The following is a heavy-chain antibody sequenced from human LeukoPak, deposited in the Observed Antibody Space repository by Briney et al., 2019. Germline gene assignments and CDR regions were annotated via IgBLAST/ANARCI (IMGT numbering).Heavy chain of an antibody. CDR1: GGSISSSRYY. CDR3: ARERDSSSSPYFDY. Sequence: SETRALICTVAGGSISSSRYYWGWIRQPPGKGLEWIGSIYYSGSTYYNPSLKSRVTISVDTSKNQFSLKLSSVTAADTAVYYCARERDSSSSPYFDYWGQGTLVTVSS. D-gene: IGHD6-6*01. CDR2: IYYSGST. V-gene: IGHV4-39*07. J-gene: IGHJ4*02.